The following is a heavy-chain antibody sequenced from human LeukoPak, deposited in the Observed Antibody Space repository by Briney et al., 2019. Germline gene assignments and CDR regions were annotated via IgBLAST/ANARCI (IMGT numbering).Heavy chain of an antibody. D-gene: IGHD4-11*01. V-gene: IGHV4-30-4*08. CDR1: GGSISSGDYY. CDR3: ASARDYSNYWWFDP. CDR2: IYCSGRT. Sequence: SETLSLTCTVSGGSISSGDYYWSWIRPPPGQGLEWIGYIYCSGRTYSDPALKSRATIRVDTSKKQFLQMLSSVTDDKTAVYYCASARDYSNYWWFDPWGQGTLVTVSS. J-gene: IGHJ5*02.